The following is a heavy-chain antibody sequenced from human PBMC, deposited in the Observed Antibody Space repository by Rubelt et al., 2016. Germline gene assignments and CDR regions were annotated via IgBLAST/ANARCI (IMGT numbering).Heavy chain of an antibody. D-gene: IGHD3-3*01. CDR2: YSGST. CDR3: ARGAFSLRFLEWSSDGQNWFDP. Sequence: YSGSTYYNPSLKSRVTISVDTSKNQFSLKLSSVTAADTAVYYCARGAFSLRFLEWSSDGQNWFDPWGQGTLVTVSS. J-gene: IGHJ5*02. V-gene: IGHV4-31*02.